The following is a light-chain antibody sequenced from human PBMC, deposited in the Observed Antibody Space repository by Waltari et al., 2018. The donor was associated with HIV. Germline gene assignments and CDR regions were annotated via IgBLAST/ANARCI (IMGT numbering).Light chain of an antibody. J-gene: IGLJ1*01. V-gene: IGLV6-57*03. CDR1: SGSSASRR. Sequence: FILTQPHPSSASSGKTLTIPCSRTSGSSASRRVQPSQQRPGSAPPPVIYEDYHRPSGVPDLFSGSIDSSSNSASRTISELKTEDEADYYCQSYDSTNPCIFGTGTRVTVL. CDR3: QSYDSTNPCI. CDR2: EDY.